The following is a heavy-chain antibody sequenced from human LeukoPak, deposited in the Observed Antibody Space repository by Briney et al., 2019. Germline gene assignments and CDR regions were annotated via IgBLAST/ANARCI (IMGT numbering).Heavy chain of an antibody. V-gene: IGHV4-4*02. Sequence: SETLSLTCAVSGGSISSNNWWSWVRQPPGKGLEWIGEIYHSGSTNYNSSLKSRVTISVDKSKNQFSLKLSSVTAADTAVYYCSSWYVYNWFDPWGQGTLVTVSS. J-gene: IGHJ5*02. D-gene: IGHD6-13*01. CDR2: IYHSGST. CDR1: GGSISSNNW. CDR3: SSWYVYNWFDP.